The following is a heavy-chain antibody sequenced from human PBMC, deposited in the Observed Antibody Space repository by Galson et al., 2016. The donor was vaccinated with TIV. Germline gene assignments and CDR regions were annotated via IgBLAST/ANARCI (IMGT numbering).Heavy chain of an antibody. CDR2: IGHDGNWK. CDR3: ARDFRTGKYCDY. D-gene: IGHD2-8*02. J-gene: IGHJ4*02. Sequence: SLRLSCAASGFNFGFYGMHWVRQAPGKGLEWVAIIGHDGNWKGYADSVKGRFTVSRDNSKNMLFLEMSSPRVEDTAVYYCARDFRTGKYCDYWGQRTLVTVSA. V-gene: IGHV3-33*01. CDR1: GFNFGFYG.